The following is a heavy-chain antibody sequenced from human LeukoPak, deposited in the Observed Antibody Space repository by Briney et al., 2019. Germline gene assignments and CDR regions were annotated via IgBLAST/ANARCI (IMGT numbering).Heavy chain of an antibody. CDR3: ARGVMITFGGVIDH. CDR2: INPNSGGT. Sequence: ASVKASCKASGYTFTGYYMHWVRQAPGQGLEWMGWINPNSGGTNYAQKFQGRVTMTRDTSISTAYVELSRLRSDDTAVYYCARGVMITFGGVIDHWGQGTLVTVSS. J-gene: IGHJ5*02. D-gene: IGHD3-16*01. V-gene: IGHV1-2*02. CDR1: GYTFTGYY.